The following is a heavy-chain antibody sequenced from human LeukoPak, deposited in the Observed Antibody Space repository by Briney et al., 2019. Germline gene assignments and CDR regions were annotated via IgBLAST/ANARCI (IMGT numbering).Heavy chain of an antibody. J-gene: IGHJ6*02. D-gene: IGHD3-10*01. Sequence: GGSLRLSCTASGFSFSNYAMHWVRQAPGKGLEWISYISSSSSTKYYADSVRGRFTISRDNAKNSLYLQMNSLRDEDTAVYYCACLYGSGSYYNMGYYYYGMDVWGQGTTVTVSS. CDR3: ACLYGSGSYYNMGYYYYGMDV. V-gene: IGHV3-48*02. CDR1: GFSFSNYA. CDR2: ISSSSSTK.